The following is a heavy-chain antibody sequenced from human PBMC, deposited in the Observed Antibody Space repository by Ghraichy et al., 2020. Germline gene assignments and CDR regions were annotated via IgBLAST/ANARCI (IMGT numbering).Heavy chain of an antibody. CDR1: GGSFSGYY. CDR2: INHSGST. Sequence: GSLSLTCAVYGGSFSGYYWSWIRQPPGKGLEWIGEINHSGSTNYNPSLKSRVTISVDTSKNQFSLKLSSVTAADTAVYYCARGPIAARSRGFDPWGQGTLVTVSS. D-gene: IGHD6-6*01. V-gene: IGHV4-34*01. J-gene: IGHJ5*02. CDR3: ARGPIAARSRGFDP.